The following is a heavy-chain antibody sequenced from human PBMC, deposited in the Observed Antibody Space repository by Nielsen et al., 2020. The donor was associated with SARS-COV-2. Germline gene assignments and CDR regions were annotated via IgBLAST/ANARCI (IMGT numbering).Heavy chain of an antibody. D-gene: IGHD1-1*01. Sequence: SETLSLTCTASGGPISSYYWSWIRQPAGKGLEWIGRIYTSGSTNYNPSLKSRVTMPVDTSKNQFSLKLSSVTAADTAVYYCARGPVGTRAFDIWGQGTMVTVSS. CDR2: IYTSGST. CDR1: GGPISSYY. V-gene: IGHV4-4*07. CDR3: ARGPVGTRAFDI. J-gene: IGHJ3*02.